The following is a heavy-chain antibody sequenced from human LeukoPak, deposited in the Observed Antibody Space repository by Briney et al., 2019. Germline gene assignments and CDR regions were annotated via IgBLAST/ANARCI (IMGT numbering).Heavy chain of an antibody. V-gene: IGHV4-59*01. J-gene: IGHJ5*02. CDR3: AREGTSGTHLNWFDP. CDR1: GGSISSYY. D-gene: IGHD1-1*01. Sequence: KPSETLSLTCTVSGGSISSYYWSRIRQPPGKGLEWIGHIYGSGSTNYNPSLKSRVTLSVDTSKNQFSLKLSSVTAADTAVYYCAREGTSGTHLNWFDPWGQGTLVTVSS. CDR2: IYGSGST.